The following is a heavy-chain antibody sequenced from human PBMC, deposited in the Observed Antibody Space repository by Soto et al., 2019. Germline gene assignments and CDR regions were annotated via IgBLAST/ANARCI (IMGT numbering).Heavy chain of an antibody. CDR2: ISAYNGNT. J-gene: IGHJ5*02. Sequence: VSVKVSCQASGYTFPSYGISWVRQAPGQGLEWMGWISAYNGNTNYAQKLQGRVTMTTDTSTSTAYMELRSLRSDATAVYYCARDDLPVSYEVWSGLRLVNWFDPWGQGTLVTVSS. CDR1: GYTFPSYG. CDR3: ARDDLPVSYEVWSGLRLVNWFDP. V-gene: IGHV1-18*04. D-gene: IGHD3-3*01.